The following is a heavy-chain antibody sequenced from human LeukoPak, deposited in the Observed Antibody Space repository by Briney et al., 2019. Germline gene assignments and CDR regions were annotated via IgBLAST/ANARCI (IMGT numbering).Heavy chain of an antibody. CDR3: ARDVRAYCGGDCYSYFDY. CDR1: GFTFSSYA. CDR2: ISYDESNK. D-gene: IGHD2-21*02. Sequence: PGGSLRLSCAASGFTFSSYAMHWVRQAPGKGLEWVAVISYDESNKYYADSVKGRFTISRDNSKNTLYLQMNSLRAEDTAVYYCARDVRAYCGGDCYSYFDYWGQGTLVTVSS. V-gene: IGHV3-30-3*01. J-gene: IGHJ4*02.